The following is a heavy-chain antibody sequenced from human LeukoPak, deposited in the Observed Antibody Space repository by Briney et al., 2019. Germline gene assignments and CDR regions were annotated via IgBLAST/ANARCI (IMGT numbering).Heavy chain of an antibody. CDR2: IKRDENVK. J-gene: IGHJ3*02. CDR3: VRWDDSGKYVTAFDI. CDR1: GFNLNDYF. D-gene: IGHD1-26*01. Sequence: GSLRLSCAASGFNLNDYFMSWVRQAPGKGLEWVANIKRDENVKYYLDSVKGRFTISRDNAKNSLSLQMNSLRAEDTAIYYCVRWDDSGKYVTAFDIWGQGIMVTVSS. V-gene: IGHV3-7*03.